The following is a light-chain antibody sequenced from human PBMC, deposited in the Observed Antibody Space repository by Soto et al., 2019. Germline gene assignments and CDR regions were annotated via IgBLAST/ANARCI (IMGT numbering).Light chain of an antibody. J-gene: IGKJ5*01. CDR1: QDIKNY. CDR2: DAS. CDR3: QQYENLPT. Sequence: DIQMTQSPSSLSASVGDRVTITCQASQDIKNYLNWYQQKSGKAPKLLIYDASDLETGAPSRFSGSGSGTDFTFTISRLQPEDIATYYCQQYENLPTFGQGTRLEIK. V-gene: IGKV1-33*01.